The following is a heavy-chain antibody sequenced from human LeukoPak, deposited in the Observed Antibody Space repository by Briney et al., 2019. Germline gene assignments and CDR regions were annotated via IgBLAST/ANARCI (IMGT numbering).Heavy chain of an antibody. CDR1: GGTFSSYA. Sequence: ASVKVSCKASGGTFSSYAISWVQQAPGQGLEWMGGIIPIFGTANYAQKFQGRVTITADESTSTAYMELSSLRSEDTAVYYCARGYYYDSSGYFLPGPYYFDYWGQGTLVTVSS. J-gene: IGHJ4*02. D-gene: IGHD3-22*01. CDR2: IIPIFGTA. CDR3: ARGYYYDSSGYFLPGPYYFDY. V-gene: IGHV1-69*13.